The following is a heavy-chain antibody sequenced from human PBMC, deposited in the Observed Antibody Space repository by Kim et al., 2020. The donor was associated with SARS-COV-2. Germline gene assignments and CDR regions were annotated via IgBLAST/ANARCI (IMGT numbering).Heavy chain of an antibody. CDR2: IYYSGST. V-gene: IGHV4-31*03. CDR1: GGSISSGGYY. Sequence: SETLSLTCTVSGGSISSGGYYWSWIRQHPGKGLEWIGYIYYSGSTYYNPSLKSRVTISVDTSKNQFSLKLSSVTAADTAVYYCASVVGSGSYFYYFDYWGQGTLVTVSS. D-gene: IGHD3-10*01. J-gene: IGHJ4*02. CDR3: ASVVGSGSYFYYFDY.